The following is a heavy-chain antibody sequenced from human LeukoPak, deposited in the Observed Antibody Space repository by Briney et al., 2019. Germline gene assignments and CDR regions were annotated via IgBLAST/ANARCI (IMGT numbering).Heavy chain of an antibody. CDR1: GGSISSGSYY. J-gene: IGHJ4*02. V-gene: IGHV4-61*02. D-gene: IGHD6-19*01. CDR2: IYTSGST. Sequence: SETLSLTCTVSGGSISSGSYYWSWIRQPAGKGLEWIGRIYTSGSTNYNPSLKSRVTISVDTSKNQFSLKLSPVTAADTAVYYCARGHYSSGWYRGFDYWGQGTLVTVSS. CDR3: ARGHYSSGWYRGFDY.